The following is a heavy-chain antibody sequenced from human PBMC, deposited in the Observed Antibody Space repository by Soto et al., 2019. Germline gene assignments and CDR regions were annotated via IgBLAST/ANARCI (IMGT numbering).Heavy chain of an antibody. CDR3: AIGSGSSSWYWDY. Sequence: SETLALTCTVSGASISGHYWGWFRQPPGKRPEWIGYMHYTGSTNYNPSLTSRVAISLDTSKNQYSLKLSSVTAAYTAVYYCAIGSGSSSWYWDYWGQGTLVTVSS. CDR1: GASISGHY. V-gene: IGHV4-59*11. J-gene: IGHJ4*02. D-gene: IGHD6-13*01. CDR2: MHYTGST.